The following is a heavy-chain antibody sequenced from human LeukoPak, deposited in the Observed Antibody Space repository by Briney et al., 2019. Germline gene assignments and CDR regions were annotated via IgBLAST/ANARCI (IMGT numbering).Heavy chain of an antibody. CDR2: INHSGST. Sequence: SETLSLTCAVYGGSFSGYYWSWIRQPPGKGLEWIGEINHSGSTNYNPSLKSRVTISVDTSKNQFSLRLSSVIAADTAVYYCARLVGYCSGTTCYNPFGYWGQGTLVTVSS. V-gene: IGHV4-34*01. CDR1: GGSFSGYY. D-gene: IGHD2-2*02. CDR3: ARLVGYCSGTTCYNPFGY. J-gene: IGHJ4*02.